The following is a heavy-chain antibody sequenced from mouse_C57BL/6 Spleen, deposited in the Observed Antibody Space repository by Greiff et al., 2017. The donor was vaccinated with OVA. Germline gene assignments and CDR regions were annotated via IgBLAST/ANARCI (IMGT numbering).Heavy chain of an antibody. CDR1: GFSLSTSGMG. D-gene: IGHD2-4*01. CDR2: IYWDDDK. V-gene: IGHV8-12*01. CDR3: ARVYDYPYYDAMDY. Sequence: ESGPGILQSSQTLSLTCSFSGFSLSTSGMGVSWISQPSGKGMEWLAHIYWDDDKRYNPSLKSRLTISKDTSRNQVFLKITSVDTADTATYYCARVYDYPYYDAMDYWGQGTSVTVSS. J-gene: IGHJ4*01.